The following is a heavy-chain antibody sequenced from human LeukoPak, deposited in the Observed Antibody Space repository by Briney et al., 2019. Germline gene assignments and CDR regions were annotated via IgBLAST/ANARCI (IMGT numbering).Heavy chain of an antibody. CDR1: GGTFSSYA. D-gene: IGHD1-14*01. V-gene: IGHV1-69*04. J-gene: IGHJ4*02. Sequence: SVKVSCKASGGTFSSYAISWVRQAPGQGLEWMGRIIPILGIANYAQKFQGRVTITADKSTSTAYMELSSLRSESTAVYYCARDTELSAPDYYFDYWGQGTLVTVSS. CDR3: ARDTELSAPDYYFDY. CDR2: IIPILGIA.